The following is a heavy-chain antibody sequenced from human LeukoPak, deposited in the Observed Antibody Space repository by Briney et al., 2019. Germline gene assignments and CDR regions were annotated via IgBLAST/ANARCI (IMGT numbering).Heavy chain of an antibody. J-gene: IGHJ4*02. Sequence: SETLSLTCAVYGGSFSGYYWSWIRQPPGKGLEWIGEINHSGSTNYNPSLKSRVTISVDTSKNQFSLKLSSVTAADTAVYYCASTQGYSYGAVTFDYWGQRTLVTVSS. V-gene: IGHV4-34*01. D-gene: IGHD5-18*01. CDR2: INHSGST. CDR3: ASTQGYSYGAVTFDY. CDR1: GGSFSGYY.